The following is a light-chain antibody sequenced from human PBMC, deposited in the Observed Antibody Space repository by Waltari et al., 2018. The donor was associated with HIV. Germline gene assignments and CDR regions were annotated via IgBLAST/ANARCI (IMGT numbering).Light chain of an antibody. CDR2: GAS. CDR1: HSFSSD. CDR3: QQYNNWPLS. Sequence: EIVMTQSPATLSVYPGERATLSCRASHSFSSDLAWYQHKPGQTPRLLIYGASTRAAGIPARFSGSGSGTEFTLTISILQSEDFAVYYCQQYNNWPLSFGQGTKLEIK. J-gene: IGKJ2*01. V-gene: IGKV3-15*01.